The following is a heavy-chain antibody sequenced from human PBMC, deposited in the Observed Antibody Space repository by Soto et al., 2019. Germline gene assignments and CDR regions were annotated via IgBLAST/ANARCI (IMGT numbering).Heavy chain of an antibody. D-gene: IGHD6-13*01. V-gene: IGHV3-33*01. Sequence: GGSLRLSCAASGFTFSSYGMHWVRQAPGKGLEWVAVIWYDGSNKYYADSVKGRFTISRDSSKNTLYLQMNSLRAEDTAVYYCARDSSIAAAGPPSIDYWGQGTLVTVSS. CDR1: GFTFSSYG. CDR3: ARDSSIAAAGPPSIDY. CDR2: IWYDGSNK. J-gene: IGHJ4*02.